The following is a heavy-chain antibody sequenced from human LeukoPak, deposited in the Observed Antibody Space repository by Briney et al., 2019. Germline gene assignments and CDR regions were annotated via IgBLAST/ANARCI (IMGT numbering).Heavy chain of an antibody. Sequence: GGSLRLSCAASGFTFSSYAMCWVRQAPGEGLEWVSAISGCGGSTYYADSVKGRFTISRDNSKNTLYLQMNSLRAEDTAVYYCAKHTAMGVLYMDVWGKGTTVTVSS. CDR3: AKHTAMGVLYMDV. CDR1: GFTFSSYA. J-gene: IGHJ6*03. CDR2: ISGCGGST. D-gene: IGHD5-18*01. V-gene: IGHV3-23*01.